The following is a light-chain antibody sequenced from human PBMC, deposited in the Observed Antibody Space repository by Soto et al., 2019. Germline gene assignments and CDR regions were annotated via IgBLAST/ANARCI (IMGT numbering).Light chain of an antibody. CDR3: QQYNSYSSYT. J-gene: IGKJ2*01. Sequence: DIQMTQSPSTLSASVGDRVTITCRASQSISSWLGWYQQKPGKAPKLLIYKASSLESGVPSRFSGSGSGTEFTLTISSLQPDDFATYYCQQYNSYSSYTFGQGTKLEIK. CDR1: QSISSW. V-gene: IGKV1-5*03. CDR2: KAS.